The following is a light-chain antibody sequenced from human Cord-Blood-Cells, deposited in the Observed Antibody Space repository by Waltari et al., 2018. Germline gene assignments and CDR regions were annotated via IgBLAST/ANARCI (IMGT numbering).Light chain of an antibody. J-gene: IGLJ1*01. V-gene: IGLV1-40*01. CDR1: SSNIGAGSD. CDR2: GNS. CDR3: QSYDSSLSGYV. Sequence: QSVLTQPPSVSGAPGQRVTIPCTGSSSNIGAGSDVYWYQQLPGTAPKLLIYGNSNRPSGVPDRFSGSKSGTSASLAITGLQAEDEADYYCQSYDSSLSGYVFGTGTKVTVL.